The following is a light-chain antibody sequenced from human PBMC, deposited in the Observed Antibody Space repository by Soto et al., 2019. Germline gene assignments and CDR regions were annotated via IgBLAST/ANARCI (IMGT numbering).Light chain of an antibody. J-gene: IGKJ5*01. Sequence: IVLTLSPGTLSFSPGERATLSCRASQSVSSSYLVWHQQKPGQAPRLLIYGASARALGIPARFSGSGSGTEFSFTVTSLQSEGFAVYYCQQYDQWPITFGQGTRLEIK. CDR2: GAS. V-gene: IGKV3-15*01. CDR3: QQYDQWPIT. CDR1: QSVSSSY.